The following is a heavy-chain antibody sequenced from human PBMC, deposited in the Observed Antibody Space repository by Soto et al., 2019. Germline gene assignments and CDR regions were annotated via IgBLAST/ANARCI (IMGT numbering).Heavy chain of an antibody. CDR2: ISSSSSYI. D-gene: IGHD4-17*01. V-gene: IGHV3-21*01. CDR3: AREGDYGDYYFDL. CDR1: GFTFSSYS. Sequence: PVGSLRLSCAASGFTFSSYSMNWVRQAPGKGLEWVSSISSSSSYIYYADSVKGRFTISRDNAKNSLYLQMNSLRAEDTAVYYCAREGDYGDYYFDLWGRGTLVTVSS. J-gene: IGHJ2*01.